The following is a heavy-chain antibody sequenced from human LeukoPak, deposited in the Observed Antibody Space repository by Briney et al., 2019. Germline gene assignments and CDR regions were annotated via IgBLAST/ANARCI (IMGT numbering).Heavy chain of an antibody. CDR2: IRYDGSNK. Sequence: GGSLRLSCAASGFTFSSYDMTWVRQAPGKGLEWVAFIRYDGSNKYYADSVKGRFTISRDNSKNTLYLQMNSLRAEDTAVYYCAKDYDILTGSLTGGINYWGQGTLVTVSS. J-gene: IGHJ4*02. D-gene: IGHD3-9*01. V-gene: IGHV3-30*02. CDR1: GFTFSSYD. CDR3: AKDYDILTGSLTGGINY.